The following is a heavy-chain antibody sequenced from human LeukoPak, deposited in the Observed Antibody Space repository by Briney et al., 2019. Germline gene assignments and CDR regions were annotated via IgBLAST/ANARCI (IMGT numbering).Heavy chain of an antibody. CDR3: ARLPLRYFDWLLSRGPYYYYGMDV. Sequence: GASVKVSCKASGYTFTSYGISWVRQAPGQGLEWMGWMNPNSGNTGYAQKFQGRVTMTRNTSISTAYMELSSLRSEDTAVYYCARLPLRYFDWLLSRGPYYYYGMDVWGQGTTVTVSS. CDR1: GYTFTSYG. D-gene: IGHD3-9*01. CDR2: MNPNSGNT. J-gene: IGHJ6*02. V-gene: IGHV1-8*02.